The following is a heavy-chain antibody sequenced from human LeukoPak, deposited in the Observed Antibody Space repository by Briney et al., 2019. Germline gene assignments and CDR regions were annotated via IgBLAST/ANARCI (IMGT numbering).Heavy chain of an antibody. CDR2: IVVGSGNR. V-gene: IGHV1-58*02. CDR1: GFTFTRSV. Sequence: ASVKVSCKASGFTFTRSVIQWLRQARGQRLEWIGWIVVGSGNRNYAQRFKGRVTITTDMSTSTAYMELSSLRSEDTAVYYCAKSVWAVLLWYPDVWGKGTTVTVSS. CDR3: AKSVWAVLLWYPDV. J-gene: IGHJ6*04. D-gene: IGHD3-10*01.